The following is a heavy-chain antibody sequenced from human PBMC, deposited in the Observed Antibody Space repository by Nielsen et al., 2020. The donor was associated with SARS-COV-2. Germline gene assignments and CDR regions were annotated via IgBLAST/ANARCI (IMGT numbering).Heavy chain of an antibody. CDR2: ISSSSSYI. D-gene: IGHD2-2*01. CDR3: ARDPIPCSTSCYGSGDYYGMDV. J-gene: IGHJ6*02. V-gene: IGHV3-21*04. Sequence: VRQAPGKGLEWVSSISSSSSYIYYADSVKGRFTISRDNAKNSLYLQMNSLRVEDAAVYYCARDPIPCSTSCYGSGDYYGMDVWGQGTTVTVSS.